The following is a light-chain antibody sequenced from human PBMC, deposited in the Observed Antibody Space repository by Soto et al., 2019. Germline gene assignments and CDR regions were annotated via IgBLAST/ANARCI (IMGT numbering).Light chain of an antibody. Sequence: EIVMTQSPGTLSLSPGERATLSCRASQSVSTNLAWYQQIPGQAPRLLIYGASTRATGIPARFSGSGSGTEFTLAISSLEPEDFAVYYCQQRYDWPPLTFGGGTKVEIK. CDR2: GAS. V-gene: IGKV3-15*01. J-gene: IGKJ4*01. CDR3: QQRYDWPPLT. CDR1: QSVSTN.